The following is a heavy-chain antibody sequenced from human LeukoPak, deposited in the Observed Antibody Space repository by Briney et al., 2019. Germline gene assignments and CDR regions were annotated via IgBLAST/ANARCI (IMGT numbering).Heavy chain of an antibody. Sequence: GGSLRLSCAASGFTFGTYSMNWVRQAPGKGLEWVSSITSSSSYIYYADSVKGRFTFSRDNAKNSLYLQMNSLRAEDTAVYYCARGGHAYYDSSGYRYYFDYWGQGTLVTVSS. J-gene: IGHJ4*02. CDR3: ARGGHAYYDSSGYRYYFDY. CDR1: GFTFGTYS. CDR2: ITSSSSYI. D-gene: IGHD3-22*01. V-gene: IGHV3-21*01.